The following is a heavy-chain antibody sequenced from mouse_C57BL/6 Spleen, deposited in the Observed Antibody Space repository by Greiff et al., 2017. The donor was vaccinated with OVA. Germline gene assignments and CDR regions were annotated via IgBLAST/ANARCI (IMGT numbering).Heavy chain of an antibody. J-gene: IGHJ2*01. CDR2: IYPGSGST. Sequence: QVQLQQPGAELVKPGASVKMSCKASGYTFTSYWITWVKQRPGQGLEWIGDIYPGSGSTTYNEKFKSKATLTADTSSSTAYMQLSSLTAEDSAVYYCARKKGYYFDDWGQGTTLTVSS. V-gene: IGHV1-55*01. CDR3: ARKKGYYFDD. CDR1: GYTFTSYW.